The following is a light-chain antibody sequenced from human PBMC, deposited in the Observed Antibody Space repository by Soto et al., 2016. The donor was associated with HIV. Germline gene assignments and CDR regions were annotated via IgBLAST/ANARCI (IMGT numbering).Light chain of an antibody. CDR1: QGISNS. J-gene: IGKJ5*01. CDR3: QQANSFPT. CDR2: AAS. V-gene: IGKV1-NL1*01. Sequence: DIQMTQSPSSLSASVGDRVTITCRASQGISNSLAWYQQKPGKAPKLLLYAASRLESGVPSRFSGSGSGTDYTLTISSLQPEDFATYYCQQANSFPTFGQGTRLEIK.